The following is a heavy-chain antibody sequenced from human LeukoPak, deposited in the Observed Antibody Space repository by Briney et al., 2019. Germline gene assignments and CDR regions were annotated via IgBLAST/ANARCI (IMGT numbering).Heavy chain of an antibody. D-gene: IGHD4-23*01. V-gene: IGHV4-39*07. Sequence: SETLSLTCTVSGGSISSSSYYWGWIRQPPGKGLEWIGSIYYSGSTYYNPSLKSRFTISVDTSKNQFSLKLSSVTAADTAVYYCARTTITMTTVVTYWFDPWGQGTLVTVSS. J-gene: IGHJ5*02. CDR2: IYYSGST. CDR3: ARTTITMTTVVTYWFDP. CDR1: GGSISSSSYY.